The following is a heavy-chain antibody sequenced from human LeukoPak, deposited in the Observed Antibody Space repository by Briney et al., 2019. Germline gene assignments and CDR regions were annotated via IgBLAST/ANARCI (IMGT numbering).Heavy chain of an antibody. V-gene: IGHV3-64D*06. D-gene: IGHD4-17*01. CDR1: GFTFSNYA. J-gene: IGHJ6*02. CDR2: ISSNGGNT. Sequence: PGGSLRLSCSASGFTFSNYAMHWVRQAPGKGLEYVSDISSNGGNTYNADSVKGRFSMSRDNSKKKVYLQMSSLRAEDTAVYYCVKGRSETREHYVNPFYYGMDVWGQGTTATVSS. CDR3: VKGRSETREHYVNPFYYGMDV.